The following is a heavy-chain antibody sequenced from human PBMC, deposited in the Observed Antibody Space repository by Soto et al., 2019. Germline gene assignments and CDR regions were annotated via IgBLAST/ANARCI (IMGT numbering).Heavy chain of an antibody. CDR3: ARSFRGVSLD. CDR2: INHSGTI. D-gene: IGHD3-10*01. J-gene: IGHJ4*02. CDR1: GASFSYYY. V-gene: IGHV4-34*01. Sequence: ETLSLTCSGNGASFSYYYWSWIRQSPGKGLEWIGEINHSGTINFNPSLKSRVTISTDTSENQFSLTLRSVTAADTAIYYCARSFRGVSLDWGQGTLVTVSS.